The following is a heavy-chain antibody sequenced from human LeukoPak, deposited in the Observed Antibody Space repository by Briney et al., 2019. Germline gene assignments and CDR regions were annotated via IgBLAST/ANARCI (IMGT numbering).Heavy chain of an antibody. CDR1: GGTFSSYA. CDR3: AAPSNLPA. V-gene: IGHV1-69*01. Sequence: ASVKVSFKASGGTFSSYAISWVRQAPGQGLEWMGGIIPIFGTANYAQKFQGRVTITADESASTAYMELSSLRSEDTAVYYCAAPSNLPAWGQGTLVTVSS. J-gene: IGHJ5*02. D-gene: IGHD2-2*01. CDR2: IIPIFGTA.